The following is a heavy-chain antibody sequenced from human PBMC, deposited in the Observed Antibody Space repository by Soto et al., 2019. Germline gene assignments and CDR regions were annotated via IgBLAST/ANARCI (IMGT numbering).Heavy chain of an antibody. Sequence: SGPTLVKPTQTLTLTCTFSGFSLSTSGVGVGWIRQPPGKALEWLALIYWNDDKPYSPSLKRRLTITKDTSKNQVVLTRSETAPVDTANYYCGHTRSAPYSSSWHSFDYWGQGTLVTVSS. CDR1: GFSLSTSGVG. CDR3: GHTRSAPYSSSWHSFDY. V-gene: IGHV2-5*01. D-gene: IGHD6-13*01. J-gene: IGHJ4*02. CDR2: IYWNDDK.